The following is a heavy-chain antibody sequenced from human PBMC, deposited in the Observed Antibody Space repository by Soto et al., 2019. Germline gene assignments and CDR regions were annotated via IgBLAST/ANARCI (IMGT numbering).Heavy chain of an antibody. CDR1: GFTVSSNY. Sequence: GGSLRLSCAASGFTVSSNYMSWVRQAPGKGLEWVSVIYSGGSTYYADSVKGRFTISRDNSKNTLYLQMNSLRAEDTAVYYCARVVRGSYVVVVPAALPLYYYYYMDVWGKGTTVTVSS. J-gene: IGHJ6*03. CDR2: IYSGGST. CDR3: ARVVRGSYVVVVPAALPLYYYYYMDV. V-gene: IGHV3-66*01. D-gene: IGHD2-2*01.